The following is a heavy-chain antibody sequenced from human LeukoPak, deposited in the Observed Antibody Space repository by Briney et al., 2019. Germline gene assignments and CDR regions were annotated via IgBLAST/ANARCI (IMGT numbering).Heavy chain of an antibody. CDR2: INHSGST. CDR3: ARQWLVSPLFDY. Sequence: SETLSLTCAVYGGSFSGYYWSWIRQPPGKGLEWIGEINHSGSTNYNPSLKSRVTISVDTSKNQLFLKLSSMTAADTAVYYCARQWLVSPLFDYWGQGTLVTVSS. J-gene: IGHJ4*02. D-gene: IGHD6-19*01. CDR1: GGSFSGYY. V-gene: IGHV4-34*01.